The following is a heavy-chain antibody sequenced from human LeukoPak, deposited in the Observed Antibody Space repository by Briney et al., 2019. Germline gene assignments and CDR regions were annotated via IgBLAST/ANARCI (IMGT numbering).Heavy chain of an antibody. CDR3: AKDLRIIAAAGTTRRY. J-gene: IGHJ4*02. Sequence: GGSLRLSCAASGFTFSSYAMSWVRQAPGKGLEWVSAISDRSTYYADSVKGRFTVSRDNSKNTLHLQMNSLRAEDTAVYYCAKDLRIIAAAGTTRRYWGQGTLVTVSS. D-gene: IGHD6-13*01. CDR2: ISDRST. CDR1: GFTFSSYA. V-gene: IGHV3-23*05.